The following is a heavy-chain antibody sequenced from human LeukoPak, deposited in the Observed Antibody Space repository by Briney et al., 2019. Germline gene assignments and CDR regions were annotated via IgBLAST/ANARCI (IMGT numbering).Heavy chain of an antibody. CDR3: ARGLAAAGDAFDI. Sequence: GGSLRLSCAASGFTFSSYAMSWVRQAPGKGLEWVSAISGSGGSTYYADSVKGRFTISRDNSKNTLYLQMNSLRAEDTAVYYCARGLAAAGDAFDIWGQGTMVTVSS. V-gene: IGHV3-23*01. CDR1: GFTFSSYA. J-gene: IGHJ3*02. D-gene: IGHD6-13*01. CDR2: ISGSGGST.